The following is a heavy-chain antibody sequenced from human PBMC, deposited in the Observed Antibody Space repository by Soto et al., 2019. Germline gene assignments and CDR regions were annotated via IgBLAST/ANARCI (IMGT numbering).Heavy chain of an antibody. D-gene: IGHD1-26*01. V-gene: IGHV3-23*01. CDR1: GYTFGSYA. CDR2: LTGSGAST. Sequence: EVQLLESGGGLVQPGGSLRISCAASGYTFGSYAMTWARQAPGKGLEWVSALTGSGASTYYADSVRSRFIISRDNSKNTLYLQMYSLRAEDTAVYYCAQDFGGRRPFHYWGQGTLVTVSS. CDR3: AQDFGGRRPFHY. J-gene: IGHJ4*02.